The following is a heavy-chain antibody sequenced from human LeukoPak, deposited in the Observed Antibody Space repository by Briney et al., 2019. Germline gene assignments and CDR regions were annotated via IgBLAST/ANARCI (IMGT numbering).Heavy chain of an antibody. CDR2: IWYDGSNK. CDR1: GFTFSSYG. CDR3: ASSIAAADPYYFDY. J-gene: IGHJ4*02. V-gene: IGHV3-33*01. D-gene: IGHD6-13*01. Sequence: GGSLRLSCAASGFTFSSYGMHWVRQAPGKGLEWVAVIWYDGSNKYYADSVKGRFTISRDNSKNTLYLQMNSLRAEDTAVYYCASSIAAADPYYFDYWGQGTLVTVSS.